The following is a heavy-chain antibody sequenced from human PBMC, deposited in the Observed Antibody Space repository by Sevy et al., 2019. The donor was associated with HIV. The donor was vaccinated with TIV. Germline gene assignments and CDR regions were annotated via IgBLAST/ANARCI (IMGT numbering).Heavy chain of an antibody. J-gene: IGHJ4*02. V-gene: IGHV3-7*01. Sequence: GGSLRLSCVASGYTISDYWMSWVRQAPGKGLEWVVNINQDGSQKYYLASVKGRFTTSRDNARNSVFLQMTGLRDDDEAIYYCTRKLGEYWGQGTLVTVSS. CDR2: INQDGSQK. CDR1: GYTISDYW. D-gene: IGHD3-16*01. CDR3: TRKLGEY.